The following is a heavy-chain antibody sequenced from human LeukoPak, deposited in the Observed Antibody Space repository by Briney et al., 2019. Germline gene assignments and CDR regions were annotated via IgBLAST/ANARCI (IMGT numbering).Heavy chain of an antibody. Sequence: SETLSLTCSVSGGSISSSSYYWGWLRQPPGKGLQWIGSIYYSGSTYYNPSLKSRVTISVDTSKNQFSLKLSSVTAADTAVYYCARGRLRVAAAGTTRRGSFDYWGQGTLVTVSS. CDR1: GGSISSSSYY. CDR3: ARGRLRVAAAGTTRRGSFDY. V-gene: IGHV4-39*01. CDR2: IYYSGST. J-gene: IGHJ4*02. D-gene: IGHD6-13*01.